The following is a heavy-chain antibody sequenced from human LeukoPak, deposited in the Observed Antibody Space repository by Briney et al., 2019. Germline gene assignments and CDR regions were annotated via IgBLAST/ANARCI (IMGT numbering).Heavy chain of an antibody. CDR2: IYSGGST. Sequence: PGGSLRLSCAASGFTVSSNYMSWVRQTPGKGLEWVSVIYSGGSTYYADSVKGRFTISRDNSKNTVYLQMNSLRAEDTAVYYCARYYYDRSGYPYYLDYWGQGTMVTVSS. CDR3: ARYYYDRSGYPYYLDY. D-gene: IGHD3-22*01. V-gene: IGHV3-53*01. J-gene: IGHJ4*02. CDR1: GFTVSSNY.